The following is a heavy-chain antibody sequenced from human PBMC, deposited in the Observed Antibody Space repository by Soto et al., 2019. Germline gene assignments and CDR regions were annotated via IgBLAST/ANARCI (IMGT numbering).Heavy chain of an antibody. CDR1: GASISSSRSY. CDR3: ASPRQGNYDFLSGYYALDY. J-gene: IGHJ4*02. Sequence: QLQLHQSGPGLVKPSENLSLTCTVSGASISSSRSYWGWVRQPPGKGLEWIVSFYYTGGTYSTYYNPSLKGRVTISVDTSKSQFSLNLRSVTAADTAVYYCASPRQGNYDFLSGYYALDYWGQGTLVTVSS. D-gene: IGHD3-3*01. CDR2: FYYTGGT. V-gene: IGHV4-39*01.